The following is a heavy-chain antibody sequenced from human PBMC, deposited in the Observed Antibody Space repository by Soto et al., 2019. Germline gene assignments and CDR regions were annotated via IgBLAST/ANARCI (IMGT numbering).Heavy chain of an antibody. Sequence: QVQLQASGPGLVKPSQTLSLTCTVSGDSISNTHYYWRWIRQPPDKGLEWIGHIYDGGRTYNNPSLVSRLNISVAPSQNQYSLRPGSVSAADPAVYYCTGGLSGDNVDYWGQGTLVTVSS. CDR2: IYDGGRT. V-gene: IGHV4-30-4*01. CDR3: TGGLSGDNVDY. J-gene: IGHJ4*02. CDR1: GDSISNTHYY. D-gene: IGHD3-10*02.